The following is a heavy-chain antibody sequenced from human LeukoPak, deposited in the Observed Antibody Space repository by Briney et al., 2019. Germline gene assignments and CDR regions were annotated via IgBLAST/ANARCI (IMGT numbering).Heavy chain of an antibody. J-gene: IGHJ5*02. D-gene: IGHD3-22*01. CDR1: GGTFSSYA. V-gene: IGHV1-69*04. CDR2: IIPILGIA. CDR3: ARDLPERYYDSSGYYH. Sequence: SVKVSCKASGGTFSSYAISWVRQAPGQGLEWMGRIIPILGIANYAQKFQGRVTITADKSTSTAYMELSSLRSEDTAVYYCARDLPERYYDSSGYYHWGQGTLVTVSS.